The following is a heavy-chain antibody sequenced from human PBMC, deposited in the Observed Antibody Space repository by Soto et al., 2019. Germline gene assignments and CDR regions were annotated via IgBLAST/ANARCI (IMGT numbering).Heavy chain of an antibody. D-gene: IGHD2-2*01. Sequence: ASVKVSCKASGYTFTSYGISWVRQAPGQGLEWMGWISAYNGNTNYAQKLQGRVTMTTDTSTSTAYMELRSLRSDDTAVYYCARECSSTSCYDYYYYGMDVWGQGPTVTVSS. V-gene: IGHV1-18*01. CDR2: ISAYNGNT. CDR1: GYTFTSYG. J-gene: IGHJ6*02. CDR3: ARECSSTSCYDYYYYGMDV.